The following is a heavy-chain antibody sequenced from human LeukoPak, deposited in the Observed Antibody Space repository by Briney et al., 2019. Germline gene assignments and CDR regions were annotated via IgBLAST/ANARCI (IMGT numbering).Heavy chain of an antibody. V-gene: IGHV1-2*02. CDR3: ARTGYSGYDYEFWFDP. CDR1: GYTFTGYY. D-gene: IGHD5-12*01. Sequence: ASVRVSCKASGYTFTGYYMHWVRQAPGQGLEWMGWINPNSGGTNYAQKFQGRVTMTRDTSISTAYMELSRLRSDDTAVYYCARTGYSGYDYEFWFDPWGQGTLVTVSS. CDR2: INPNSGGT. J-gene: IGHJ5*02.